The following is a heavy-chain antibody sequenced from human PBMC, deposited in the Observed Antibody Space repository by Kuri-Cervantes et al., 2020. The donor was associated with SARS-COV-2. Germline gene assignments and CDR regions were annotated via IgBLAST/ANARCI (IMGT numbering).Heavy chain of an antibody. CDR1: GFTFSDYY. D-gene: IGHD3-9*01. Sequence: GESLKISCAASGFTFSDYYMNWVRQAPGKGLEWVSSISSSSTIYYADSVKGRFTISRDNAKNSLYLQMNSLRAEDTAVYYCAILYAATFSFDYWGQGTLVTVSS. V-gene: IGHV3-69-1*01. CDR3: AILYAATFSFDY. CDR2: ISSSSTI. J-gene: IGHJ4*02.